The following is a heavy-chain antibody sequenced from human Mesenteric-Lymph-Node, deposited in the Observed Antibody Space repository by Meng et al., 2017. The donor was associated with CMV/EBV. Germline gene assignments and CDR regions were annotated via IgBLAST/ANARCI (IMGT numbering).Heavy chain of an antibody. Sequence: GSLRLSYTVSGEPINSFYWSWIRQSPGKGLEWIGYIFYSGSTTYNPSLQSRVTISLDTSKNQFSLKLSSVTAADTAVYYCARAPTAQLYNWFDPWGQGTLVTVSS. CDR2: IFYSGST. CDR3: ARAPTAQLYNWFDP. J-gene: IGHJ5*02. CDR1: GEPINSFY. V-gene: IGHV4-59*01.